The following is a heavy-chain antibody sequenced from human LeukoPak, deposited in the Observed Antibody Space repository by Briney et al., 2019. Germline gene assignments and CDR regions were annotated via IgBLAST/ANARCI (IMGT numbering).Heavy chain of an antibody. D-gene: IGHD3-3*01. Sequence: GASVKVSCKASGYTFTSYDINWVRQATGQGLEWMGWMNPNSGNTGYAQKFQGRVTITRNTSIGTAYMELSSLRSEDTAVYYCARSLLEWSPADYWGQGTLVTVS. V-gene: IGHV1-8*01. CDR3: ARSLLEWSPADY. CDR2: MNPNSGNT. CDR1: GYTFTSYD. J-gene: IGHJ4*02.